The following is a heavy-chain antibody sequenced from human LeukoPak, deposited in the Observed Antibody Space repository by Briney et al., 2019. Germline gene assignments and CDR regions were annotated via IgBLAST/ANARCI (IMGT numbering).Heavy chain of an antibody. J-gene: IGHJ4*02. D-gene: IGHD3-10*01. CDR2: ISGSGGST. V-gene: IGHV3-23*01. Sequence: GGSLRLSCAASGFTVSSNYMSWVRQAPGKGLEWVSAISGSGGSTYYADSVKGRFTISRDNSKNTLYLQMNSLRAEDTAVYYCAKGRVGSGSYLDYWGQGTLVTVSS. CDR3: AKGRVGSGSYLDY. CDR1: GFTVSSNY.